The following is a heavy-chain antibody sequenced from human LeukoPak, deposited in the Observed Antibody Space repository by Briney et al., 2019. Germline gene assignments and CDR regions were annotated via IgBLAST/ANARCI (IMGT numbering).Heavy chain of an antibody. J-gene: IGHJ4*02. CDR1: GYTFSSHG. Sequence: ASVKVSCKASGYTFSSHGISWVRQAPGQGLEWMGWISPGNGNTYYAERLQGRVTMTTDTSTSTACMELRSLRSDDTAVYYCARGLGVAPATTRAGYEDYWGQGTLVTVSS. V-gene: IGHV1-18*04. CDR2: ISPGNGNT. CDR3: ARGLGVAPATTRAGYEDY. D-gene: IGHD2-2*01.